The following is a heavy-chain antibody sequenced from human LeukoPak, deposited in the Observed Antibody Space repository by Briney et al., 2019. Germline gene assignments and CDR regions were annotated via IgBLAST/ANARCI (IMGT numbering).Heavy chain of an antibody. CDR2: IIPIFGTA. Sequence: SVKVSCKASGGTFSSYAISWVRQAPGQGLEWMGGIIPIFGTANYAQKFQGRVTITADESTSTAYMELSSLRSGDTAVYYCARDVAYCGGDCYSYNWFDPWGQGTLVTVSS. J-gene: IGHJ5*02. CDR1: GGTFSSYA. D-gene: IGHD2-21*02. CDR3: ARDVAYCGGDCYSYNWFDP. V-gene: IGHV1-69*01.